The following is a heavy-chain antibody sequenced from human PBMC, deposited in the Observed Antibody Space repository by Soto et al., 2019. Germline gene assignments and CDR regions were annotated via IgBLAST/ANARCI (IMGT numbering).Heavy chain of an antibody. CDR1: GFTFSSYW. V-gene: IGHV3-7*05. Sequence: PGGSLRLSCAASGFTFSSYWMTWVRQAPGKGLEWVANIKQDGSEDYYVDSVKGRFTISRDNAKNSLYLQMNSLKADDTAVYYCARDVLGPFDYWAQGTLVTVFS. J-gene: IGHJ4*02. CDR2: IKQDGSED. CDR3: ARDVLGPFDY.